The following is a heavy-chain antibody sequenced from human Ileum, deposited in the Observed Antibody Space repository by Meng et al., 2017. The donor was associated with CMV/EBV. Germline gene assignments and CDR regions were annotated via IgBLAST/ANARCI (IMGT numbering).Heavy chain of an antibody. CDR1: GFIFSSYW. Sequence: GESLKISCAAPGFIFSSYWMSWVRQAPGKGLEWVANIKQDGSEKYYVDSVKGRFTISRDNAKNSLYLQMNSLRAEDTAVYYCARQDWGHCSSTSCYDPFDYWGQGTLVTVSS. CDR2: IKQDGSEK. J-gene: IGHJ4*02. D-gene: IGHD2-2*01. CDR3: ARQDWGHCSSTSCYDPFDY. V-gene: IGHV3-7*01.